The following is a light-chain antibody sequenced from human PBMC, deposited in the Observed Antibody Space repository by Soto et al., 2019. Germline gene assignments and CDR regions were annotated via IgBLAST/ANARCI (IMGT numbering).Light chain of an antibody. CDR2: GNN. CDR1: SSNIGAGHD. V-gene: IGLV1-40*01. CDR3: QSYDNSLSGSNV. J-gene: IGLJ1*01. Sequence: QSVLTQPPSVXAAPGQRGTISCTGSSSNIGAGHDVHWYQQFPGAAPKVLIYGNNNRPSGVSDRLSCSKSGTSASLAITGLQAEDEADYYCQSYDNSLSGSNVFGTGTKVPV.